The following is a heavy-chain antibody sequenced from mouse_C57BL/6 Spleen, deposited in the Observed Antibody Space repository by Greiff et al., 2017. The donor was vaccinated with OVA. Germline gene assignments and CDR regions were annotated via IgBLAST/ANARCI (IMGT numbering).Heavy chain of an antibody. CDR3: ARVTTDPYYFDY. J-gene: IGHJ2*01. CDR1: GYTFTSYW. V-gene: IGHV1-55*01. D-gene: IGHD2-2*01. CDR2: IYPGSGST. Sequence: QVQLKQPGAELVKPGASVKMSRKASGYTFTSYWITWVKQRPGQGLEWIGDIYPGSGSTNYNEKFKSKATLTVDTSSSTAYMQLSSLTSEDSAVYYCARVTTDPYYFDYWGQGTTLTVSS.